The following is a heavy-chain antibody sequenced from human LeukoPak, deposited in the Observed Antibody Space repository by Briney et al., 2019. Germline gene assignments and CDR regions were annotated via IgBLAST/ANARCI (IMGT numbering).Heavy chain of an antibody. J-gene: IGHJ4*02. Sequence: SVKVSCKASGGTFSSYAISWVRQAPGQGLEWMGGIIPLFGTANYAQKFQGRVTITADESTSTAYMELSSLRSEDTAVYYCARGFLRYFDWLGYFDYWGQGTLVTVSS. CDR3: ARGFLRYFDWLGYFDY. V-gene: IGHV1-69*01. CDR2: IIPLFGTA. D-gene: IGHD3-9*01. CDR1: GGTFSSYA.